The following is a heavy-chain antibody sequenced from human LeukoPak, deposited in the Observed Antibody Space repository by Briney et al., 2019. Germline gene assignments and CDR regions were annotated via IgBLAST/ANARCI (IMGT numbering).Heavy chain of an antibody. CDR1: GGSISSYY. J-gene: IGHJ4*02. D-gene: IGHD2-21*02. V-gene: IGHV4-59*01. CDR2: IYYSGST. CDR3: ARAPRGGMVTQFDY. Sequence: SETLSLTCTVSGGSISSYYWSWIRQSPGKGLEWIGYIYYSGSTNYNPSLKSRVTISVDTSKNQFSLKLSSVTAADTAMYYCARAPRGGMVTQFDYWGQGTLVTVPS.